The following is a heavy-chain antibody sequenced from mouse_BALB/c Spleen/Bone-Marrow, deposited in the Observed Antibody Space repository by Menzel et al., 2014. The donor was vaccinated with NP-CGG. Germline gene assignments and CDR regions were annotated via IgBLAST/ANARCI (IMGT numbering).Heavy chain of an antibody. V-gene: IGHV1-63*02. CDR3: AIHGEAMDY. CDR2: IYPGAVYT. J-gene: IGHJ4*01. Sequence: ESGAELVRPGTSVKMSCKAAGYTFTNYWIGWVKQRPGHGLEWIGDIYPGAVYTNYNEKFKGKATLTADTSSSTAYVQLSSLTSEDSAIYYCAIHGEAMDYWGQGTSVTVSS. CDR1: GYTFTNYW.